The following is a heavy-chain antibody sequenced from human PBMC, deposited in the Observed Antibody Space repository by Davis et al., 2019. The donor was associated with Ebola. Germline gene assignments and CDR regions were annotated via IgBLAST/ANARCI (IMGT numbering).Heavy chain of an antibody. V-gene: IGHV1-2*04. J-gene: IGHJ4*02. CDR3: ARALALRNWNYADY. Sequence: SVTVSCQASGYTFPGYYIHWVRQAPGQGLEWMGWINPNSGCTNYAQKFQGWVNMTRDTSISTAYMELSRLRSDDTAVYYCARALALRNWNYADYWGQGTLVTVSS. D-gene: IGHD1-7*01. CDR2: INPNSGCT. CDR1: GYTFPGYY.